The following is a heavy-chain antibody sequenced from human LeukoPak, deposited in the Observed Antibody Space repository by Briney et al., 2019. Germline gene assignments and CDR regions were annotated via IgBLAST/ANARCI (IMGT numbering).Heavy chain of an antibody. CDR1: GDSVFSNSS. CDR2: TYYRSKWYN. D-gene: IGHD5-18*01. Sequence: SQTLSLTCAISGDSVFSNSSWNWIRQSPSRGLEWLGRTYYRSKWYNDYGVSLKSRIDINPDTSKNHFSLHLSSVTPEDSALYYCVRGGQGDGHSADEGFDIWGQGTMVTVS. V-gene: IGHV6-1*01. CDR3: VRGGQGDGHSADEGFDI. J-gene: IGHJ3*02.